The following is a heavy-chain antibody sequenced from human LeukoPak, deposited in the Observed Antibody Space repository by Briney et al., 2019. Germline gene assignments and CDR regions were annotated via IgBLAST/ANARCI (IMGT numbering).Heavy chain of an antibody. CDR1: GGSISTYY. CDR2: IYYSGSI. V-gene: IGHV4-59*01. Sequence: SETLSLTCTVSGGSISTYYWSWIRQPPGKELEWIGYIYYSGSINYNPSLKGRVTISLDTSKNQFSLKLSSVTAADTAVYYCARGDSSDWQYFFDYWGQGTLVTVSS. J-gene: IGHJ4*02. CDR3: ARGDSSDWQYFFDY. D-gene: IGHD6-19*01.